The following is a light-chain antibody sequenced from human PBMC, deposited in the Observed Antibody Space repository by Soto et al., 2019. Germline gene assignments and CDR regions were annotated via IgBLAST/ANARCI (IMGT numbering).Light chain of an antibody. CDR2: DAS. CDR3: QQRYNWPPT. Sequence: IVLTQSPATLSLSPGERATLSCRASQSVTKYLAWYRQKPGQAPRLLIYDASSRATGIPARFSGSGSGTDFTLTISSLEPEDFAIYYCQQRYNWPPTFGQGTKVDIK. J-gene: IGKJ1*01. V-gene: IGKV3-11*01. CDR1: QSVTKY.